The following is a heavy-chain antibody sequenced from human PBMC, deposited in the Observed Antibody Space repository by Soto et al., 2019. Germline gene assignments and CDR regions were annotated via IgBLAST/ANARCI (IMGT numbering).Heavy chain of an antibody. CDR3: AREYDILTGPRAEIWFDP. CDR1: GGSISSSSYY. V-gene: IGHV4-39*01. CDR2: IYYSGST. J-gene: IGHJ5*02. Sequence: SETLSLTCTVSGGSISSSSYYWGWIRQPPGKGLEWIGSIYYSGSTYYNPSLKSRVTISVDTSKNQFSLKLSSVTAADTAVYYCAREYDILTGPRAEIWFDPWGQGTLVTVSS. D-gene: IGHD3-9*01.